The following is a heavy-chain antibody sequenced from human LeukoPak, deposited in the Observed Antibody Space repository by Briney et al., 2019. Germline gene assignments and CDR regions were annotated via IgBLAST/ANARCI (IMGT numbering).Heavy chain of an antibody. V-gene: IGHV4-59*01. CDR1: GGSISSYY. J-gene: IGHJ4*02. D-gene: IGHD6-13*01. Sequence: SETLSLTCTVSGGSISSYYWSCIRDPPGKGLEWIGYVYYSGSTKYNPSLKSRVTMSVDTPKNQFSLKLIYMGAADTAVYYCARAHSTSWYMDYWGQGTLVTVSS. CDR3: ARAHSTSWYMDY. CDR2: VYYSGST.